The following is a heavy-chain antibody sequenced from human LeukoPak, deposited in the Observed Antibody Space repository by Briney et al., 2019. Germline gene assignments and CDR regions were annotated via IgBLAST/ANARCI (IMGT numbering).Heavy chain of an antibody. J-gene: IGHJ3*02. Sequence: GGSLRLSCAASGFTFSSYGMHWVRQAPGKGLEWVAVISYDGSNKYYADSVKGRFTISRDNAKNSLYLQMNSLRAEDTAVYYCARDSWVVGSGWSHAFDIWGQGTMVTVSS. CDR2: ISYDGSNK. D-gene: IGHD6-19*01. V-gene: IGHV3-30*03. CDR3: ARDSWVVGSGWSHAFDI. CDR1: GFTFSSYG.